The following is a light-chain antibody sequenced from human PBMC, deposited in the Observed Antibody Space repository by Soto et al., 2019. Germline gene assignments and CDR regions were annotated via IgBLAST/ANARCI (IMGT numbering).Light chain of an antibody. CDR1: SSDVGGYNY. CDR2: DVS. V-gene: IGLV2-14*01. J-gene: IGLJ1*01. Sequence: QSALTQPASVSGSPGQSITISCTGTSSDVGGYNYVSWYQQHPGKAPKLMIYDVSNRPSGVSNRFSGSKSCNTASLTIYGLQAEDESDYYCSSYTSSSTLDVFGTGTKLTVL. CDR3: SSYTSSSTLDV.